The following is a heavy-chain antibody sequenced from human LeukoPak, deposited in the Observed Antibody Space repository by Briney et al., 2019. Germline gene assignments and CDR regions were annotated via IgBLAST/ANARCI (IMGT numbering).Heavy chain of an antibody. Sequence: GESLKISCKGSGYSFTSYWIGWVRQMPGKGLEWMGIIYPGDSDTRYSPSFQGQVTISADKSISTAYLQWSSLKASDTAMYYCARQGLRIGFGEDWFDPWGQGTLVTVSS. V-gene: IGHV5-51*01. J-gene: IGHJ5*02. CDR2: IYPGDSDT. CDR3: ARQGLRIGFGEDWFDP. D-gene: IGHD4-17*01. CDR1: GYSFTSYW.